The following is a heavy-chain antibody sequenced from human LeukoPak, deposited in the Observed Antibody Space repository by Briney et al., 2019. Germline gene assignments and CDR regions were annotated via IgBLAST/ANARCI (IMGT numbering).Heavy chain of an antibody. CDR1: GYTITSDF. CDR3: ARGYSSGWYMGYYFDY. V-gene: IGHV1-46*01. D-gene: IGHD6-19*01. J-gene: IGHJ4*02. Sequence: ASVKVSCKASGYTITSDFMHWVRQAPGHGLEWMGIINPTNGDATYTQKFQGRVTMTRDTSANTFYMELNGLTSEDTAVYYCARGYSSGWYMGYYFDYWGQGTLVTVSS. CDR2: INPTNGDA.